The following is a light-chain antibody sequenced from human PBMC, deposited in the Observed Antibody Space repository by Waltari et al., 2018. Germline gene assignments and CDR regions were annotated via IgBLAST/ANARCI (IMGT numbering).Light chain of an antibody. J-gene: IGLJ3*02. V-gene: IGLV1-40*01. CDR3: QFYDSSPNWV. Sequence: QSVLTQPPSVSGAPGQRVTISCTGSSSNIGAGYDVHWYQQPPGTAPKLLIYGSSNRPSGVPDRFSGSKSGTSASLAITGLQAEDEADYYCQFYDSSPNWVFGGGTKLTVL. CDR2: GSS. CDR1: SSNIGAGYD.